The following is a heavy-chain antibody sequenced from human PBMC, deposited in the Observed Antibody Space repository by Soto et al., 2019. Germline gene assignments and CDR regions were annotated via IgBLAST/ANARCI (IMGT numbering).Heavy chain of an antibody. J-gene: IGHJ4*02. CDR1: GFTFSSYA. D-gene: IGHD2-2*01. CDR3: AKSIVVVPAAMSFFDY. CDR2: ISGSGGST. Sequence: HPGGSLRLSCAASGFTFSSYAMSWVRQAPGKGLEWVSAISGSGGSTYYADSVKGRFTISRDNSKNTLYLQMNSLRAEDTAVYYCAKSIVVVPAAMSFFDYWGQGTLVTVSS. V-gene: IGHV3-23*01.